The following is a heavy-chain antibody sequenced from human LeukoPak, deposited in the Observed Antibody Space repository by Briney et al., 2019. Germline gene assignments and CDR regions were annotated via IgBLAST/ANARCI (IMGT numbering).Heavy chain of an antibody. V-gene: IGHV3-30-3*01. Sequence: GGSLRLSCAASGFTFSSYAMHWVRQAPGKGLEWVAVISYDGSNKYYADSVKGRFTISRDNAKNSLYLQMNSLRAEDTALYYCAKDFGNVLAVGYSYGYAFDIRGQGTMVTVSS. D-gene: IGHD5-18*01. CDR2: ISYDGSNK. CDR1: GFTFSSYA. CDR3: AKDFGNVLAVGYSYGYAFDI. J-gene: IGHJ3*02.